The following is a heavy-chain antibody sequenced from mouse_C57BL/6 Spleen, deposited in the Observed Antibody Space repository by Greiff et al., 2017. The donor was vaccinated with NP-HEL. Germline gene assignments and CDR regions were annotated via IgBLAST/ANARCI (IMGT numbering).Heavy chain of an antibody. CDR3: ANSGPYYAMDY. J-gene: IGHJ4*01. V-gene: IGHV5-17*01. CDR1: GFTFSDYG. D-gene: IGHD4-1*01. Sequence: DVMLVESGGGLVKPGGSLKLSCAASGFTFSDYGMHWVRQAPEKGLEWVAYISSGSSTIYYADTVKGRFTISRDNAKNTLFLQMTSLRSEDTAMYYCANSGPYYAMDYWGQGTSVTVSS. CDR2: ISSGSSTI.